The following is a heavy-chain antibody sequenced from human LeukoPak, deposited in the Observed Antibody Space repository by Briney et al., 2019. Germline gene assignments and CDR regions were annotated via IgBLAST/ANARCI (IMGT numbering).Heavy chain of an antibody. CDR3: VRQGDTAMVHNDY. V-gene: IGHV4-39*01. D-gene: IGHD5-18*01. J-gene: IGHJ4*02. CDR1: GGSISSSSYY. Sequence: PSETLSLTCTVSGGSISSSSYYWSWIRQPPGKGLEWIGEINHSGSTNYNPSLKSRVTISVDTSKNQFSLKLSSVTAADTAVYYCVRQGDTAMVHNDYWGQGTLVTVSS. CDR2: INHSGST.